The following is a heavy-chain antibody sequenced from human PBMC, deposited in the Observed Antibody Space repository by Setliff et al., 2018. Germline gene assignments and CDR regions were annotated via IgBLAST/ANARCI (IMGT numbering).Heavy chain of an antibody. CDR3: ARDRTAYSYGLDV. Sequence: PSETLSLTCSVYGESFSNNYWSWIRQPPGKGLEWIGESNHSGSTSYNPSLKSRLTMSVDTSKNQFALNLKPVTAADTAVYYCARDRTAYSYGLDVWGQGTTVTVSS. CDR2: SNHSGST. J-gene: IGHJ6*02. V-gene: IGHV4-34*01. CDR1: GESFSNNY. D-gene: IGHD5-18*01.